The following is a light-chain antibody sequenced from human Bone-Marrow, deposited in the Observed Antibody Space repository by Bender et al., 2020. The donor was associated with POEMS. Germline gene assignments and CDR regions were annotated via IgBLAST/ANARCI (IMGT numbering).Light chain of an antibody. CDR3: CSFTGSYTWV. CDR2: DVT. Sequence: QSALTQPPSASGSPGQSVIIVCAGTSSDVGAYDFVSWYQQHPGKSPKLLIFDVTKRPSGVPDRFSGSKSGTTASLTISGLQADDESDYYCCSFTGSYTWVFGGGTKVTVL. V-gene: IGLV2-11*02. CDR1: SSDVGAYDF. J-gene: IGLJ3*02.